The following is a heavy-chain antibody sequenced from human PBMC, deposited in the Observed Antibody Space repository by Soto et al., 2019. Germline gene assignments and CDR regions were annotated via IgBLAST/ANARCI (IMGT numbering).Heavy chain of an antibody. V-gene: IGHV4-30-2*01. J-gene: IGHJ4*02. D-gene: IGHD3-16*01. CDR3: ARGAPVDLDY. CDR1: GGSISSGGYS. Sequence: SETLSLTCAVSGGSISSGGYSWSWIRQPPGKGLEWIGYIYHSGSTYYNPSLKSRVTISVDRSKNQFSLKLSSVTAADTAVYYCARGAPVDLDYWGQGTLVTVSS. CDR2: IYHSGST.